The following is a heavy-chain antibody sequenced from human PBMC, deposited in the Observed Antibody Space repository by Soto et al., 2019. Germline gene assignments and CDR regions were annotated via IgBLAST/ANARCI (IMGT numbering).Heavy chain of an antibody. V-gene: IGHV4-38-2*02. D-gene: IGHD3-22*01. J-gene: IGHJ4*02. Sequence: SETLSLTCSVSGYLISSGYYWGWIRQTPGKGLEWLGSIDYSGRTYYNPSLKSRVSTSVDLSKNRFSLNLRSVTAADTAVYFCARALSSGYDSYYFDYWGQGTLVTVSS. CDR3: ARALSSGYDSYYFDY. CDR2: IDYSGRT. CDR1: GYLISSGYY.